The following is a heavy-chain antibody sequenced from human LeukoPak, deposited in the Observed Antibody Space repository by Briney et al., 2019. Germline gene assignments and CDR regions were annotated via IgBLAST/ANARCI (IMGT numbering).Heavy chain of an antibody. CDR2: INPNSGGT. V-gene: IGHV1-2*06. J-gene: IGHJ4*02. CDR1: GYTFTGYY. Sequence: ASVKISCKASGYTFTGYYMHWVRQAPGQGLEWMGRINPNSGGTNYAQKFQGRVTMTRDTSISTAYMELSRLRSDDTTVYYCARVSVFKCHDYWGQGTLVTVSS. CDR3: ARVSVFKCHDY.